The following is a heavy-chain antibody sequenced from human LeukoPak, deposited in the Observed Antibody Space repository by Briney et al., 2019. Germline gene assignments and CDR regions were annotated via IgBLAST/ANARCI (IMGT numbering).Heavy chain of an antibody. J-gene: IGHJ4*02. Sequence: GASVKVSCKASGGTFSSYAISWVRQAPGQGLEWMGRIIPILGIANYAQKFQGRVTITADKSTSTAYMELSSLRSEDTAVYYCARGKAAAGPSRFDYWGQGTLVTVSS. CDR1: GGTFSSYA. V-gene: IGHV1-69*04. D-gene: IGHD6-13*01. CDR3: ARGKAAAGPSRFDY. CDR2: IIPILGIA.